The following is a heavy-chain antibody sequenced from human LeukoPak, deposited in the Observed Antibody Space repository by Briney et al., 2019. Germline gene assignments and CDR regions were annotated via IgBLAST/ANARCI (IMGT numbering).Heavy chain of an antibody. J-gene: IGHJ4*02. CDR1: GYSFTNYW. CDR3: ARPTDPIYSYAFNY. Sequence: GESLKISCKGSGYSFTNYWIAWVRRMPGKGLECMGIIYPADSDTKYNPSFHGHVTISADKSISTAYLQWSSLKASDTAIYYCARPTDPIYSYAFNYWGQGTLVTVSS. D-gene: IGHD5-18*01. V-gene: IGHV5-51*01. CDR2: IYPADSDT.